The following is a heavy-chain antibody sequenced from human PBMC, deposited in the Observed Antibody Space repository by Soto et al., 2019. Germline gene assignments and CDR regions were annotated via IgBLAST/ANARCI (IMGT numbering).Heavy chain of an antibody. D-gene: IGHD3-3*01. Sequence: LRLSCVASGFTFDDYAMHWVRQIPGKGLQWVAGISWSTSSIGYGASLRGRFLISRDNANNSLYLQMNDLRPEDTALYYCGKASSSNSWSPIDYWGQGXMVTVYS. CDR1: GFTFDDYA. CDR3: GKASSSNSWSPIDY. CDR2: ISWSTSSI. V-gene: IGHV3-9*01. J-gene: IGHJ4*02.